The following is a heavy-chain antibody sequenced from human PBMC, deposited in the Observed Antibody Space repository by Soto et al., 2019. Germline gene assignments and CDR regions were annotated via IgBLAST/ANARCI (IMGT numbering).Heavy chain of an antibody. CDR2: IYNGGIP. Sequence: PSETLSLTCTVSGGSVSSQYWSWIRQPAGKGLEWIGRIYNGGIPLIHPSLESRVALSLDTFKTQFSLNLSSVTVADTAVYFCARKQAGYFSGIDYWGQGTLVTVSS. CDR1: GGSVSSQY. J-gene: IGHJ4*02. CDR3: ARKQAGYFSGIDY. D-gene: IGHD2-15*01. V-gene: IGHV4-4*07.